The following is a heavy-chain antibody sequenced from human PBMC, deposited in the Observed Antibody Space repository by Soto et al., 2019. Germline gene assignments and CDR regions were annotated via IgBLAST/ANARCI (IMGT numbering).Heavy chain of an antibody. CDR3: ARVGPGFVVVAAAEY. D-gene: IGHD2-15*01. CDR1: GFTFSDYY. V-gene: IGHV3-11*01. Sequence: QVQLVESGGGLVKPGGSLRLSCAASGFTFSDYYMSWIIQAPGKGLEWISYINSRGSTIYYADSVKGRFTISRDNARNSLHLQMNSLRVEDTAVYYCARVGPGFVVVAAAEYWGQGALVNVSS. J-gene: IGHJ4*02. CDR2: INSRGSTI.